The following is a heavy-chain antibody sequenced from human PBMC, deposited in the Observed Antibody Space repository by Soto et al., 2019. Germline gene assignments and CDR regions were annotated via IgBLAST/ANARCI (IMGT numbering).Heavy chain of an antibody. CDR3: AIHGYDSSGHYRYYFDY. CDR1: GGSISSYY. Sequence: QVQLQESGPGLVKPSETLSLTCTVSGGSISSYYWSWIRQPPGKGLEWIGYIYYSGSTNYNPSLKSRVTISVDTSKNQFSLKLSSVTAADTAVYYCAIHGYDSSGHYRYYFDYWGHGTLVTVSS. D-gene: IGHD3-22*01. V-gene: IGHV4-59*08. J-gene: IGHJ4*01. CDR2: IYYSGST.